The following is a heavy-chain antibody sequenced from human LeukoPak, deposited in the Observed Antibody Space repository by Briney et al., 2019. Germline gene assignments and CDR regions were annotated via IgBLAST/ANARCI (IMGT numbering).Heavy chain of an antibody. D-gene: IGHD2-15*01. J-gene: IGHJ4*02. Sequence: RASVKVSCKASGGTFSSYAINWVRQATGQGLEWMGWMNPNSGNTGYAQKFQGRVTMTRNTSISTAYMELSSLGSEDTAVYYCARAGGYCGRISCPYYFDYWGQGSLVAVSS. CDR1: GGTFSSYA. V-gene: IGHV1-8*02. CDR3: ARAGGYCGRISCPYYFDY. CDR2: MNPNSGNT.